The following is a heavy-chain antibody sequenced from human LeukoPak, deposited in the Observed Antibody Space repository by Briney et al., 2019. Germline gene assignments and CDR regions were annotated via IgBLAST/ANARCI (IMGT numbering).Heavy chain of an antibody. CDR2: ISYDGSNK. J-gene: IGHJ4*02. D-gene: IGHD3-22*01. Sequence: GGSLRLSCAASGFTFSSYGMHWVRQAPGKGLEWVAVISYDGSNKYYADSVKGRFTISRDNSKNTLYLQMNSLRAEDTAVYYCARDPRYYDSSGYPLFDYWGQGTLVTVSS. CDR1: GFTFSSYG. V-gene: IGHV3-30*03. CDR3: ARDPRYYDSSGYPLFDY.